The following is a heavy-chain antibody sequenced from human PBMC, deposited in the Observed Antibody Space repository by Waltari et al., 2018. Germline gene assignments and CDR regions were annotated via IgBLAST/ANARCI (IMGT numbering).Heavy chain of an antibody. CDR2: ISYEGSNK. D-gene: IGHD3-10*01. V-gene: IGHV3-30-3*01. CDR1: GFTFSSYA. J-gene: IGHJ4*02. CDR3: ASVRRGGGWASFDY. Sequence: QVQLVESGGGVVQPGRSLRLSCAASGFTFSSYAMHWVRQAPGKGLELVAVISYEGSNKYYADSVKGRFTISRDNSKNTLYLQMNSLRAEDTAVYYCASVRRGGGWASFDYWGQGTLVTVSS.